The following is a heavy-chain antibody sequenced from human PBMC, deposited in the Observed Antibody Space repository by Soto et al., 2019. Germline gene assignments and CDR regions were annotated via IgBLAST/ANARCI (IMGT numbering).Heavy chain of an antibody. Sequence: QVQLVESGGGVVQPGRSLRLSCAASGFTFSSYGMYWVRQAPGKGLEWVAVISYDGSNKYYADSVKGRFTISRDNSKNTLYLQMNSLRAEDTAVYYCAKPHGYGEYGDYFDYWGQGTLVTVSS. CDR1: GFTFSSYG. J-gene: IGHJ4*02. CDR2: ISYDGSNK. CDR3: AKPHGYGEYGDYFDY. V-gene: IGHV3-30*18. D-gene: IGHD4-17*01.